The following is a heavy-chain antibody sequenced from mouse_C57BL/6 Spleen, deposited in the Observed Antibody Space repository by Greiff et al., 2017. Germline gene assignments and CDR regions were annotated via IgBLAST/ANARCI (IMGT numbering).Heavy chain of an antibody. V-gene: IGHV1-59*01. CDR2: IDPSDSYT. CDR1: GYTFTSYW. J-gene: IGHJ1*03. D-gene: IGHD1-1*01. CDR3: ARANYYYGSTYWYFDV. Sequence: QVQLQQSGAELVRPGTSVKLSCKASGYTFTSYWMHWVKQRPGQGLEWIGVIDPSDSYTNYNQKFKGKATLTVDTSSSTAYMQLSSLTSEDTAVYYCARANYYYGSTYWYFDVWGTGTTVTVSS.